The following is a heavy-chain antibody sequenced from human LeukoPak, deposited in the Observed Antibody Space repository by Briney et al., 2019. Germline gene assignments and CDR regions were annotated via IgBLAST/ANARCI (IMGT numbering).Heavy chain of an antibody. V-gene: IGHV1-46*01. CDR1: GYTFTSYY. CDR3: AREGRGYDFWSSYWSGYYYYMDV. Sequence: ASVKVSCKASGYTFTSYYMHWVRQAPGQGLEWMGIINPSGGSTSYAQKFQGRVTMTRDTSTSTVYMELSSLRSEDTAVYYCAREGRGYDFWSSYWSGYYYYMDVCGKGTTVTVSS. D-gene: IGHD3-3*01. CDR2: INPSGGST. J-gene: IGHJ6*03.